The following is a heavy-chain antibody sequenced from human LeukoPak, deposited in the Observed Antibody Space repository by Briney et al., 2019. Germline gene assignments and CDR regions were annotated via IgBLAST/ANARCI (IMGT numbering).Heavy chain of an antibody. J-gene: IGHJ3*02. V-gene: IGHV4-34*01. Sequence: SETLSLTCAVYGWSFSGYYWSWIRQPPGKGLEWIGEINHSGSTNYNPSLKSRVTISDDTSKNQFSLKLSSVTAADTAVYYCAREGRRLLTGYYKAPGAFDIWGQGTMVTVSS. CDR2: INHSGST. CDR3: AREGRRLLTGYYKAPGAFDI. D-gene: IGHD3-9*01. CDR1: GWSFSGYY.